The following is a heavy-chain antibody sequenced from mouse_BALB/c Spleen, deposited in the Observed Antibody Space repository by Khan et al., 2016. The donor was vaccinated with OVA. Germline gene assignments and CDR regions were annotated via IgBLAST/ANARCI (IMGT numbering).Heavy chain of an antibody. CDR1: GYTFTDYV. J-gene: IGHJ3*01. Sequence: QVQLKESGPELVKPGASLKVSCKASGYTFTDYVIGWVRQRSRQGLEWIGDIFPGSGVPYYNEKFKDRATLTADKSSNTAYMQLNSLTYEDSAVYFCARGGYSVLAYWGQGTLVTVSA. CDR2: IFPGSGVP. V-gene: IGHV1-77*01. CDR3: ARGGYSVLAY. D-gene: IGHD2-14*01.